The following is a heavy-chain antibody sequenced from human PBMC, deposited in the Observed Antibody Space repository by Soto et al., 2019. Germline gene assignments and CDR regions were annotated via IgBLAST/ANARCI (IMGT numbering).Heavy chain of an antibody. V-gene: IGHV3-64D*08. J-gene: IGHJ6*02. D-gene: IGHD5-18*01. Sequence: GGSLRLSCSASGFTFSSYAMHWVRQAPGKGLEYVSAISSNGGSTYYADSVKGRFTISRDNSKNTLYLQMSSLRAEDTAVYYCVKFVFGYSYGQNYYYGMDVWGQGTTVTVSS. CDR3: VKFVFGYSYGQNYYYGMDV. CDR2: ISSNGGST. CDR1: GFTFSSYA.